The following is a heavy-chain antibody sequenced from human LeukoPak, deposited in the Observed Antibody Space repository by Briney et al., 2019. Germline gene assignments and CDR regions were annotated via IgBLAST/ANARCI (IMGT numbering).Heavy chain of an antibody. J-gene: IGHJ4*02. Sequence: GGSLRLSCAASGFTFSDYYMSWIRQAPGKGLEWVSYISSSGSSIYYADSVKGRFTISRDNAKNSLYLQMISLRAEDTAVYYCAREREQWLAFDYWGQGTLVTVSS. CDR1: GFTFSDYY. D-gene: IGHD6-19*01. CDR2: ISSSGSSI. CDR3: AREREQWLAFDY. V-gene: IGHV3-11*01.